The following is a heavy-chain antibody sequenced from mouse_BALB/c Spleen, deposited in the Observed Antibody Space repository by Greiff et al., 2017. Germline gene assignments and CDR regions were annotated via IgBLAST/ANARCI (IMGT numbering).Heavy chain of an antibody. Sequence: QVQLKQSGAELVKPGASVKLSCKASGYTFTSYYMYWVKQRPGQGLEWIGEINPSNGGTNFNEKFKSKATLTVDKSSSTAYMQLSSLTSEDTAVYYCARGYYWGQGTLVTVSA. CDR2: INPSNGGT. CDR3: ARGYY. V-gene: IGHV1-53*01. CDR1: GYTFTSYY. J-gene: IGHJ3*01.